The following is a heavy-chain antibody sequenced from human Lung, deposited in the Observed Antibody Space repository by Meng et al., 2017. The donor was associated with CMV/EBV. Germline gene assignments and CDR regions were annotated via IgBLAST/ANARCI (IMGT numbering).Heavy chain of an antibody. J-gene: IGHJ4*02. CDR3: ARGNKVGATLDY. Sequence: ASVKVSCKASGYTFTSYDINWVRQATGQGLEWMGWMNPNSGNTGYAQKFQGRVTMTRNTSISTAYMELSSLRSEDTAVYYCARGNKVGATLDYWGQGTLVTVSS. CDR2: MNPNSGNT. CDR1: GYTFTSYD. V-gene: IGHV1-8*01. D-gene: IGHD1-26*01.